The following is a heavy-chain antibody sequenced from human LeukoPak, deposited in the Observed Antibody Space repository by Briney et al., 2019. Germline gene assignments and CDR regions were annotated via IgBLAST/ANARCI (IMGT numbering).Heavy chain of an antibody. D-gene: IGHD4-17*01. V-gene: IGHV4-34*01. CDR1: GGSFSGYY. CDR3: ARGRAITVTTRRYWFDP. Sequence: SETLSLTCAVYGGSFSGYYWSWIRQPPGKGLEWIGEINHSGSTNYNPSLKSRVTISVDTSTNQFSLKLSSVTAADTAVYYCARGRAITVTTRRYWFDPWGQRTLVTVSS. CDR2: INHSGST. J-gene: IGHJ5*02.